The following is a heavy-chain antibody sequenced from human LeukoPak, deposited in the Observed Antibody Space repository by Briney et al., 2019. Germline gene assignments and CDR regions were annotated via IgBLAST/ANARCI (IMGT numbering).Heavy chain of an antibody. J-gene: IGHJ4*02. CDR2: ISGSGGST. CDR1: GFTFSSYA. CDR3: ATWSDHGDFY. Sequence: PGGSLRLSCAASGFTFSSYAMSWVRQAPGKRLEWVSAISGSGGSTYCADSVKGRFTISRDNAKNSLYLQMNNLRAEDTAVYYCATWSDHGDFYWGQGTLVTVSS. D-gene: IGHD4-17*01. V-gene: IGHV3-23*01.